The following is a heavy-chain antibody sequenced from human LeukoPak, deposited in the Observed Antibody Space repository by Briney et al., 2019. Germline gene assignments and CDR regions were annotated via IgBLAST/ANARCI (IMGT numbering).Heavy chain of an antibody. CDR2: IKPDGSEK. J-gene: IGHJ6*04. CDR1: GFTFSNYW. Sequence: PGGSLRLSCAASGFTFSNYWMSWVRQAPGKGLEWVVNIKPDGSEKYYVDSVKGRFTISRDNAKNSLYLQMNSLRAEDTAVYYCAELGITMIGGVWGKGTTVTISS. D-gene: IGHD3-10*02. V-gene: IGHV3-7*01. CDR3: AELGITMIGGV.